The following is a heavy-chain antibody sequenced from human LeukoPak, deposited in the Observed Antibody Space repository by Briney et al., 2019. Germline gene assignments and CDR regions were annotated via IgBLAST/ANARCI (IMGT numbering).Heavy chain of an antibody. J-gene: IGHJ3*02. Sequence: GASVKVSCKASGYTFTGYYMHWVRQAPGQGLEWMGRINPNSGGTNYAQKFQGRVTMTRDTSISTAYMELSRLRSDDTAVYYCERGNYYGIGAFHIWGQGTMVTVSS. D-gene: IGHD3-10*01. V-gene: IGHV1-2*06. CDR3: ERGNYYGIGAFHI. CDR2: INPNSGGT. CDR1: GYTFTGYY.